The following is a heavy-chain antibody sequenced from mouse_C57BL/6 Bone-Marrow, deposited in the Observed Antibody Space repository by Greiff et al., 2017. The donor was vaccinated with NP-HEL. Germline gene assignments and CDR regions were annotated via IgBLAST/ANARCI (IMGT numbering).Heavy chain of an antibody. V-gene: IGHV1-50*01. CDR3: ERDGKSAGDY. J-gene: IGHJ2*01. CDR2: IDPSDSYS. CDR1: GYTFTSYW. Sequence: QVHVKQSGAELVKPGASVKLSCKASGYTFTSYWMQWVKQRPGQGLEWIGEIDPSDSYSNSNQKFKGKATLTVDTSSSTANMQLSRLTSQDSAVYDCERDGKSAGDYWGEGTALTLSA. D-gene: IGHD2-1*01.